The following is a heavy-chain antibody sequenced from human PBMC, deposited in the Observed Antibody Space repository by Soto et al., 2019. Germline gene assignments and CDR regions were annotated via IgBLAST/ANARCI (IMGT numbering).Heavy chain of an antibody. Sequence: PSETLSLTCAVYGGSFSRYYWSCIRQPPGKGLEWIGEINHSGSTNYNPSLKSRVTISADRSITTAYLQWSSLKASDTAMYFCARRVSFSNGWYYFDYWGQGTLVTVSS. V-gene: IGHV4-34*01. CDR2: INHSGST. CDR1: GGSFSRYY. D-gene: IGHD6-19*01. CDR3: ARRVSFSNGWYYFDY. J-gene: IGHJ4*02.